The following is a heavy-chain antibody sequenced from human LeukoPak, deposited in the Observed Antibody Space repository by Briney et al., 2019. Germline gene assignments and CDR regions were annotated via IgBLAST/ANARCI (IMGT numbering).Heavy chain of an antibody. Sequence: PSETLSLTCSVSGGSISSSNYYWGWIRQPPGKGLEWIVSISYSGSTYYNPSLKSRVTISVDESKNQFFLKLTSVTAVDTAVYYCARHATVYSSGLSYWGQGTLVTVSS. D-gene: IGHD3-22*01. V-gene: IGHV4-39*01. J-gene: IGHJ4*02. CDR1: GGSISSSNYY. CDR3: ARHATVYSSGLSY. CDR2: ISYSGST.